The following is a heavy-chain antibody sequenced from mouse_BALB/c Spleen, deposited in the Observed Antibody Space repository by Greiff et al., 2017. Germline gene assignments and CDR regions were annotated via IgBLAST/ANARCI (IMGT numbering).Heavy chain of an antibody. J-gene: IGHJ4*01. V-gene: IGHV1-69*02. CDR2: IDPSDSET. D-gene: IGHD1-1*01. Sequence: QVQLQQPGAELVKPGAPVKLSCKASGYTFTSYWMNWVKQRPGRGLEWIGRIDPSDSETHYNQKFKDKATLTVDKSSSTAYIQLSSLTSEDSAVYYCARSRITTVVAHYAMDYWGQGTSVTVSS. CDR3: ARSRITTVVAHYAMDY. CDR1: GYTFTSYW.